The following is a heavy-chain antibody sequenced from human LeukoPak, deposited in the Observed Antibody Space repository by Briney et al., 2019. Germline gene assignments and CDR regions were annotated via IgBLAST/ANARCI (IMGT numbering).Heavy chain of an antibody. CDR2: IYYSGST. CDR1: GGSISSGDYY. V-gene: IGHV4-30-4*08. J-gene: IGHJ4*02. Sequence: PSETLSLTCTVSGGSISSGDYYWSWIRRPPGKGLEWIGYIYYSGSTYYNPSLKSRVTISVDTSKNQFSLKLSSVTAADTAVYYCARVPFGYGDYYFDYWGQGTLVTVSS. CDR3: ARVPFGYGDYYFDY. D-gene: IGHD4-17*01.